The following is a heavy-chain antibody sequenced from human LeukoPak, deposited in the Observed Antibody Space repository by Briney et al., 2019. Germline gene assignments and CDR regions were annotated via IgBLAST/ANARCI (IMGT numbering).Heavy chain of an antibody. D-gene: IGHD1-26*01. J-gene: IGHJ4*02. CDR1: GGSFSGYY. CDR2: INHSGST. V-gene: IGHV4-34*01. CDR3: ARGLGGSYSDY. Sequence: SETLSLTCAVYGGSFSGYYWSWIRQPPGKGLEWIAEINHSGSTNYNPSLKSRVTISVDTSKNQFSLKLSSVTAADTAVYYCARGLGGSYSDYWGQGTLVTVSS.